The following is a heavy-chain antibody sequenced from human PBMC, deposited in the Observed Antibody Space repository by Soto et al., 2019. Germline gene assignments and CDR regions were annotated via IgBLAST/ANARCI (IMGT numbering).Heavy chain of an antibody. CDR3: ARDWASSVSTWSLGCC. CDR2: IIPFLGVT. V-gene: IGHV1-69*08. Sequence: QVQLVQSGAEVKKPGSSVKVSCKASGGTFSPYTINWVRQAPGQGLEWMGRIIPFLGVTNYAQKLQARVTITADKSTSTAYMEMSGLRFDETAVYSLARDWASSVSTWSLGCCWGRGSLVSVSS. J-gene: IGHJ4*02. CDR1: GGTFSPYT. D-gene: IGHD3-16*01.